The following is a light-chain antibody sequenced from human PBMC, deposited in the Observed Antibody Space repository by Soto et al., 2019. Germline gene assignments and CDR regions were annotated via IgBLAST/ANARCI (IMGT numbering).Light chain of an antibody. V-gene: IGLV2-14*03. J-gene: IGLJ2*01. CDR3: SSYTSSSTLV. CDR1: SSDVGGYNF. CDR2: DVS. Sequence: QSVLTQPASVSGSPGQSITISCAGTSSDVGGYNFVSWYQHHPGKVPKLMIYDVSNRPSGVSNRFSGSKSGNTASLTISGLQAEDEADYYCSSYTSSSTLVFGGGTKVTVL.